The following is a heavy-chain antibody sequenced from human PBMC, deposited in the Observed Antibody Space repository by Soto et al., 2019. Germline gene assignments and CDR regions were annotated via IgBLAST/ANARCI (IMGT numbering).Heavy chain of an antibody. Sequence: SETLSLTCAVYGGSFSGYYWSWIRQPPGKGLEWIGEINHSGSTNYNPSLKSRVTISVDTSKNQFSLKLSSVTAADTAVYYCARGFSGWYAFDIWGQGTMVTVSS. D-gene: IGHD6-19*01. CDR2: INHSGST. V-gene: IGHV4-34*01. J-gene: IGHJ3*02. CDR1: GGSFSGYY. CDR3: ARGFSGWYAFDI.